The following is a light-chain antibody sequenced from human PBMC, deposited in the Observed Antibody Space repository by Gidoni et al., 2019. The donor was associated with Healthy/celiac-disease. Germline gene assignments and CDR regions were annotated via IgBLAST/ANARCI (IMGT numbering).Light chain of an antibody. CDR2: DVS. Sequence: QSALTQPASESASPVQSITISCTGTSSDVGGYNFVSWYQQHPGKAPKLMIYDVSKRPSGVSNRFSGSKSGNTASLTISGLQAEDEADYYCSSYTSSSTFNVFGTGTKVTVL. J-gene: IGLJ1*01. CDR3: SSYTSSSTFNV. V-gene: IGLV2-14*01. CDR1: SSDVGGYNF.